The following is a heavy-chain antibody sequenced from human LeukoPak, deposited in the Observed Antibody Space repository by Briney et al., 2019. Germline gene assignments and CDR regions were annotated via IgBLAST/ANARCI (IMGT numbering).Heavy chain of an antibody. J-gene: IGHJ6*03. CDR2: IIPIFGTA. CDR3: ARSTTVTTGYYYYYMDV. Sequence: GASVKVSCKASGGTFSSYAISWVRQAPGQGLERMGGIIPIFGTANYAQKFQGRVTITADKSTSTAYMELSSLRSEDTAVYYCARSTTVTTGYYYYYMDVWGKGTTVTVSS. V-gene: IGHV1-69*06. CDR1: GGTFSSYA. D-gene: IGHD4-11*01.